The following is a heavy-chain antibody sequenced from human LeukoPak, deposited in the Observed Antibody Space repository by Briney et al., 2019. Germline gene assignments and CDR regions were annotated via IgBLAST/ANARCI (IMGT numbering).Heavy chain of an antibody. J-gene: IGHJ4*02. CDR2: MNPNTVKT. V-gene: IGHV1-8*02. D-gene: IGHD5-12*01. Sequence: ASVKVSPKPSVYTFTNYDINCVRQATGQGVGWMGWMNPNTVKTDYTQKFQGTGTMTRNTVISTAYLDVSSLRYHDTPLYYCARHLSRSAYDPLGFWGQGTMVTVSS. CDR3: ARHLSRSAYDPLGF. CDR1: VYTFTNYD.